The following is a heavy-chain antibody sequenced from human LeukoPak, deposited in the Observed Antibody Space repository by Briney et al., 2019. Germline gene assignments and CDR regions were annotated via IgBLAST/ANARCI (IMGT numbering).Heavy chain of an antibody. V-gene: IGHV3-21*04. Sequence: GGSLRLSCAASGFTFSSYSMNWVRQAPGKGLEWVSSISTSSGYTYYADSVKGRFTISRDNSKNSLYLQMNSLRAEDKAVYYCARDLRVYYYDSSGSELDDWGEGTLVTVS. CDR3: ARDLRVYYYDSSGSELDD. D-gene: IGHD3-22*01. CDR1: GFTFSSYS. CDR2: ISTSSGYT. J-gene: IGHJ4*02.